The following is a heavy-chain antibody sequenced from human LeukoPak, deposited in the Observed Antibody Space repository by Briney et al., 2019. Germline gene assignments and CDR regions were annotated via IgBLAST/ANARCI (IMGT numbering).Heavy chain of an antibody. CDR1: GGSFSGYY. D-gene: IGHD3-16*02. CDR3: ARGRREGRHVWGCYRCFDY. CDR2: INHSGST. J-gene: IGHJ4*02. Sequence: SETLSLTCAVYGGSFSGYYWSWIRQPPGKGLEWIGEINHSGSTNYNPSLKSRVTISVDTSKNQFSLKLSSVTAADTAVYYCARGRREGRHVWGCYRCFDYWGQGTLVTVSS. V-gene: IGHV4-34*01.